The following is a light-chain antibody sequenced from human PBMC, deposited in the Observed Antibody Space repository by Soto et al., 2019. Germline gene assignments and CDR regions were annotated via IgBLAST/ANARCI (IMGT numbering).Light chain of an antibody. CDR2: VNSDDTH. CDR1: SGHTSDA. Sequence: QSVLTQSPSASASLGASVKITCTLSSGHTSDAIVLYQQQPEKGPRYLLKVNSDDTHWKGGGVPDRFSGSNSGAERYLTVPRLQSEDEYDYSCQNGGPGIAVFGGGTQLTVL. CDR3: QNGGPGIAV. J-gene: IGLJ7*01. V-gene: IGLV4-69*01.